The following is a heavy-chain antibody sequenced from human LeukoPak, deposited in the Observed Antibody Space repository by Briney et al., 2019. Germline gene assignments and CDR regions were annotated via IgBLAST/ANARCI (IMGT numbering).Heavy chain of an antibody. CDR1: EFTFSDYW. V-gene: IGHV3-74*01. Sequence: PGGSLRLSCAASEFTFSDYWMHWVRQAPGKGLVWVSHINADEDRAAYADSVKGRFTISRDNARNTLYLQMNSLRAEDTAVYYCARAPYYYGMDVWGQGTTVTVSS. CDR2: INADEDRA. J-gene: IGHJ6*02. CDR3: ARAPYYYGMDV.